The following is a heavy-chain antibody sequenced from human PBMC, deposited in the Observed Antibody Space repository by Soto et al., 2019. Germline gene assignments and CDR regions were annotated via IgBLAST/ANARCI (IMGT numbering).Heavy chain of an antibody. V-gene: IGHV3-30*18. CDR1: GFTFSSYG. J-gene: IGHJ5*02. CDR3: AKDNALDVNWFDP. Sequence: LRLSCAASGFTFSSYGMHWVRQAPGKGLEWVAVISYDGSNKYYADSVKGRFTISRDNSKNTLYLQMNSLRAEDTAVYYCAKDNALDVNWFDPWGQGTLVTVSS. CDR2: ISYDGSNK.